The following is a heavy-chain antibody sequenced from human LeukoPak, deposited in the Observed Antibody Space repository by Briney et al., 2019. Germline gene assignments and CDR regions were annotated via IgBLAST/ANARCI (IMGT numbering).Heavy chain of an antibody. J-gene: IGHJ6*04. CDR1: GGTFSSYA. CDR3: AIAWTTAASYYYGMDV. CDR2: IIPIFGTA. Sequence: ASVKVSCKASGGTFSSYAISWVRQAPGQGLEWMGGIIPIFGTANYAQKFQGRVTITADGSTSTAYMELSSLRSEDTAVYYCAIAWTTAASYYYGMDVWGKGTTVTVSS. V-gene: IGHV1-69*13. D-gene: IGHD4-17*01.